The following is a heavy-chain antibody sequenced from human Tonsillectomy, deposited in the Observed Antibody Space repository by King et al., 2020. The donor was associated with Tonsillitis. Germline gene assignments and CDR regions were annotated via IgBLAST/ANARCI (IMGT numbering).Heavy chain of an antibody. V-gene: IGHV1-46*03. Sequence: VQLVESGAEVKKPGASVKVSCKASGYTFTSYYMHWVRQAPGQGLEWMGIINLSGGSTSYAQKFQGRVTMTRDTSTSSVYMERSSLRSEDTAVYYCALMYYDFWSGYLDAFDIWGQGTMVTVSS. CDR3: ALMYYDFWSGYLDAFDI. D-gene: IGHD3-3*01. CDR2: INLSGGST. J-gene: IGHJ3*02. CDR1: GYTFTSYY.